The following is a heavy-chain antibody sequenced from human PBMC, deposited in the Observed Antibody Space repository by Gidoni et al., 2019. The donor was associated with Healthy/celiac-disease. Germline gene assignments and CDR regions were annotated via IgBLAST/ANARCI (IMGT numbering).Heavy chain of an antibody. D-gene: IGHD2-2*01. Sequence: EVPLLESGGGLVQPGGSLRPSCAASGFPFSCYAMSWVRQAPGKGLEWVSAISGSGGSTYYADSVKGRFTISRDNSKNTLYLQMNSLRAEDTAVYYCAKDLGVVVPYYYYMDVWGKGTTVTVSS. CDR2: ISGSGGST. V-gene: IGHV3-23*01. CDR1: GFPFSCYA. J-gene: IGHJ6*03. CDR3: AKDLGVVVPYYYYMDV.